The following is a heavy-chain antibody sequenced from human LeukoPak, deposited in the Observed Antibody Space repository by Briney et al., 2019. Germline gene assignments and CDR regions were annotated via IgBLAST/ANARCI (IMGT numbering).Heavy chain of an antibody. J-gene: IGHJ4*02. V-gene: IGHV3-30-3*01. CDR2: ISYDGSNK. Sequence: GGSLRLSWAALGFTFSIYAMQGVREAPGKGLEWVAVISYDGSNKYYADSVKGRFTISRDNSKNTLYLQMNRLRAEDTAVYYCARSIAYDGSTDFDYWGQGTLVTVSS. CDR1: GFTFSIYA. CDR3: ARSIAYDGSTDFDY. D-gene: IGHD6-6*01.